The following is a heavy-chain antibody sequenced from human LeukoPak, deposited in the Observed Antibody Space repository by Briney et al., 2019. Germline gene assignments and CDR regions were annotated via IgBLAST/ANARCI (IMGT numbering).Heavy chain of an antibody. D-gene: IGHD2-15*01. Sequence: PSETLSLTCAVYGGSFSGYYWSWIRQPPGKGLEGIGEINHSGSTNYNPSLKSRVTISVDTSKNQFSLKLSSVTAADTAVYYCARGPRRYCSGGSCYIGVYYFDYWGQGTLVTVSS. CDR1: GGSFSGYY. J-gene: IGHJ4*02. CDR2: INHSGST. CDR3: ARGPRRYCSGGSCYIGVYYFDY. V-gene: IGHV4-34*01.